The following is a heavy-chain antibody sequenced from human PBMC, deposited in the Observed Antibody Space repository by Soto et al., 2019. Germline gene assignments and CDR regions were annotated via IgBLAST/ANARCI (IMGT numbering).Heavy chain of an antibody. CDR2: ITPILRET. D-gene: IGHD5-18*01. CDR1: GGTFSTYT. V-gene: IGHV1-69*06. J-gene: IGHJ4*02. Sequence: QVHLVQSGTEVRKPGSSVTVSCKVSGGTFSTYTISWVRQAPGPGLQWMGGITPILRETTYAQNFQGRVSITADISATTAYMELSDLTSEDTAVYYCGRVPRYSFPTSDSLDQWGQGTRVTVSS. CDR3: GRVPRYSFPTSDSLDQ.